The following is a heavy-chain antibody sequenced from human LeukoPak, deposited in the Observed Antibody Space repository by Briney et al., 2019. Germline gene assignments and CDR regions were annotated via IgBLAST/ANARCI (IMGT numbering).Heavy chain of an antibody. CDR1: GGSISSYY. V-gene: IGHV4-59*05. Sequence: SETLSLTCTVSGGSISSYYWSWIRQPPGKGLEWIGSIYYSGSTYYNPSLKSRVTISVDTSKNQFSLKLSSVTAADTAVYYCASGGYCSGGSCFGTSEQFDYWGQGTLVTVSS. J-gene: IGHJ4*02. CDR2: IYYSGST. D-gene: IGHD2-15*01. CDR3: ASGGYCSGGSCFGTSEQFDY.